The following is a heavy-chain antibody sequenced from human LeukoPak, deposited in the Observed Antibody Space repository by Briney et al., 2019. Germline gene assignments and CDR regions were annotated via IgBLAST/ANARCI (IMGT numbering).Heavy chain of an antibody. V-gene: IGHV4-4*07. J-gene: IGHJ6*02. Sequence: TSESLSLTCTVSGGSISGFYWNWIRQSAEKGLEWIGRIYSSGSTNYNPSLGSRVSMSVDTSKNHFSLRLSSVTAADTAFYFCAKGGSSYFYYGMDVWGQGTTVTVSS. CDR2: IYSSGST. CDR3: AKGGSSYFYYGMDV. CDR1: GGSISGFY. D-gene: IGHD3-10*01.